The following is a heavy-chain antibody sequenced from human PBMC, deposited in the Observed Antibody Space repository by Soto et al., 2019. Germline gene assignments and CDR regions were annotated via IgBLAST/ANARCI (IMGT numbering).Heavy chain of an antibody. CDR3: ARGPEGYYDSSGFYEF. Sequence: VQLVESGGGLVKPGGSLRLSCAASGFTFSDYYMSWIRQAPGKGLEWVSYISSSSSFTNYADSVKGRFTISRDNAKNSLNLQMIGLRAEDTAVYFCARGPEGYYDSSGFYEFWGQGTLVTVSS. CDR2: ISSSSSFT. J-gene: IGHJ4*02. V-gene: IGHV3-11*06. CDR1: GFTFSDYY. D-gene: IGHD3-22*01.